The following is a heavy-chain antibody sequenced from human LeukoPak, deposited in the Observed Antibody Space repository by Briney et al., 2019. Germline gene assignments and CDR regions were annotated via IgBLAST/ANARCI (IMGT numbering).Heavy chain of an antibody. CDR2: IYPGDSDT. Sequence: PGESLKISCKGSGSSFTSYWIGWVRQMSGKGLEWMGIIYPGDSDTRYSPSFQGQVTISADKSISTAYLQWSSLKASDTAMYYCARLVAVAGTEWYFDLWGRGTLVTVSS. J-gene: IGHJ2*01. D-gene: IGHD6-19*01. V-gene: IGHV5-51*01. CDR3: ARLVAVAGTEWYFDL. CDR1: GSSFTSYW.